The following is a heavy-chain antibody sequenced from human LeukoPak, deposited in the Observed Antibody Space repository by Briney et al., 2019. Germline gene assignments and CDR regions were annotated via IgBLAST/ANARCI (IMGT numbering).Heavy chain of an antibody. Sequence: SETLSLTCAVSGGSISSSNWWSWVRQPPGKGLEWIGEIYHSGSTNYNPSLKSRVTISVDKSKNQFSPKLSSVTAADTAVYYCARDVEDYYYYMDVWGKGTTVTVSS. V-gene: IGHV4-4*02. D-gene: IGHD5-24*01. CDR2: IYHSGST. CDR3: ARDVEDYYYYMDV. J-gene: IGHJ6*03. CDR1: GGSISSSNW.